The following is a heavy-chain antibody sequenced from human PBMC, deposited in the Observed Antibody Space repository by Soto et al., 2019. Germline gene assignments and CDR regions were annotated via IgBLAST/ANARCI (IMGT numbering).Heavy chain of an antibody. J-gene: IGHJ4*02. CDR3: ARAYGSGSLSGY. CDR2: IKQDGSEK. D-gene: IGHD3-10*01. CDR1: GFTFSSYW. Sequence: EVQLVESGGGLVQPGGSLRLSCAASGFTFSSYWMSWVRQAPGKGLEWVANIKQDGSEKYNVDFVKGRFTISRDNAKNSLYLPMNSLRVEDTALYYCARAYGSGSLSGYWGQGTLVTVSS. V-gene: IGHV3-7*01.